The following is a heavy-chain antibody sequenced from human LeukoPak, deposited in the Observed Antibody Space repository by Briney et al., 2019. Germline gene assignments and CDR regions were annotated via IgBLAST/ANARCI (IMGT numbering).Heavy chain of an antibody. D-gene: IGHD3-22*01. CDR3: ARRRYYYDSSGYGL. CDR2: INPNSGGT. Sequence: ASVKVSCKASGYTFTGYYMHWVRQAPGQGLEWMGWINPNSGGTNYAQKFQGRVTMTRDTSISTAYMELSRLRSDDTAVYYCARRRYYYDSSGYGLWGQGTLVTVSS. CDR1: GYTFTGYY. V-gene: IGHV1-2*02. J-gene: IGHJ4*02.